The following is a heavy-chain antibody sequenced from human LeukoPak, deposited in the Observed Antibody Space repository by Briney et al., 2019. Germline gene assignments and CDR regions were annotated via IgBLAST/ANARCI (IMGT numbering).Heavy chain of an antibody. CDR2: IYYSGST. CDR3: ARYPGSPHYYGMDV. J-gene: IGHJ6*02. CDR1: GGSISSYY. Sequence: SETLSLTCTVSGGSISSYYWSWIRQPPGKGLEWIGYIYYSGSTNYNPSLKSRVTISVDTSKNQFSLKLSSVTAADTAVYYCARYPGSPHYYGMDVWGQGTTVTVSS. V-gene: IGHV4-59*01.